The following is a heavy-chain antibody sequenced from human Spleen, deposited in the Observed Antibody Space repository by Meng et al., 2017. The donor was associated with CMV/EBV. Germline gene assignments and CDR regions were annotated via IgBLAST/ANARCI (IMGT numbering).Heavy chain of an antibody. Sequence: ASVKVSCKVSGYTLTELSMHWVRRAPGKGLEWMGGFDPEDGETIYAQKFQGRVTMTEDTSTDTAYMELSSLRSEDTAVYYCATVVALTTVTTRDYVAPYNWFDPWGQGTLVTVSS. D-gene: IGHD4-11*01. CDR2: FDPEDGET. J-gene: IGHJ5*02. CDR3: ATVVALTTVTTRDYVAPYNWFDP. V-gene: IGHV1-24*01. CDR1: GYTLTELS.